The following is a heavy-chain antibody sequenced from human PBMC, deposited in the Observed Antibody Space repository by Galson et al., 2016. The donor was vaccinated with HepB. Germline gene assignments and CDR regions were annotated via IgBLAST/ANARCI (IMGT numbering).Heavy chain of an antibody. CDR2: IFGSDTT. J-gene: IGHJ6*02. D-gene: IGHD6-6*01. V-gene: IGHV3-66*01. CDR1: GVSVSINY. CDR3: ARSPEYSSSSPYDFNYGLDV. Sequence: SLRLSCAASGVSVSINYMTWVRQAPGKGLEWVAMIFGSDTTYYADSVKGRFTFSRDSSKNTLSLQMNNLRVEDTGIYYCARSPEYSSSSPYDFNYGLDVWGQGTTVTVSS.